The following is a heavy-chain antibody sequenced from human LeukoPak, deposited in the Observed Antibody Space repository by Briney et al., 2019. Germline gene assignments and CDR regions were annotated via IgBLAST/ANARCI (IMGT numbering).Heavy chain of an antibody. Sequence: GASVKVSCKASGYTFTSYDINWVRQATGQGLEWMGWMNPNSGNTGYAQKFQGRVTITRNTSISTAYMELSSLRSEDTAVYYCARRGQTVTKYYGLVLRRWDPHYFDYWGQGTLVTVSS. CDR1: GYTFTSYD. D-gene: IGHD4-11*01. CDR2: MNPNSGNT. V-gene: IGHV1-8*03. J-gene: IGHJ4*02. CDR3: ARRGQTVTKYYGLVLRRWDPHYFDY.